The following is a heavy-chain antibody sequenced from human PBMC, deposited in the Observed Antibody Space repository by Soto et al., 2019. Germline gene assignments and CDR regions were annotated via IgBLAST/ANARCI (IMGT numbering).Heavy chain of an antibody. CDR3: ARVRTVRGVFFDY. V-gene: IGHV4-4*02. Sequence: SETLSLTCAVSGGSIGSRNWWSWVRQPPGKGLEWIGEIYQSGSTNYNPSLKSRVTISVDKSKNQLSLTLISVTAADTAVYYCARVRTVRGVFFDYWGQGTLVTVSS. CDR2: IYQSGST. J-gene: IGHJ4*02. D-gene: IGHD3-10*01. CDR1: GGSIGSRNW.